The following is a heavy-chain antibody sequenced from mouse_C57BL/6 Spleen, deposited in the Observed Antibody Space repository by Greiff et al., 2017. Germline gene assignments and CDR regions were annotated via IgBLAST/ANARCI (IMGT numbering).Heavy chain of an antibody. J-gene: IGHJ3*01. CDR1: GYTFTDYN. Sequence: VQLQQSGPELVKPGASVKIPCKASGYTFTDYNMDWVKQSHGKSLEWIGDINPNNGGTIYNQKFKGKATLTVDKSSSTAYMELRSLTSEDTAVYYCANIDSSGPFAYWGQGTLVTVSA. CDR3: ANIDSSGPFAY. V-gene: IGHV1-18*01. D-gene: IGHD3-2*02. CDR2: INPNNGGT.